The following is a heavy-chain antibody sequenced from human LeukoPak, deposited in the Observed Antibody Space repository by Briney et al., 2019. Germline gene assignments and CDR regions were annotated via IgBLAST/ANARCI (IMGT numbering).Heavy chain of an antibody. J-gene: IGHJ4*02. CDR2: IYYSGST. D-gene: IGHD4-17*01. CDR3: ARLAYGDYVGDYFDY. V-gene: IGHV4-59*08. CDR1: GGSISNYY. Sequence: PSETLSLTCTVSGGSISNYYWTWIRQPPGKGLEWIGYIYYSGSTNYNPSLKSRVTISVDTSKNQLSLKLSSVTAADTAVYYCARLAYGDYVGDYFDYWGQGTLVTVSS.